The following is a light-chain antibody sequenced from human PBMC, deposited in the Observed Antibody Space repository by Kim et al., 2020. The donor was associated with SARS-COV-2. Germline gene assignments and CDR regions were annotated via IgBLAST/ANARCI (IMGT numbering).Light chain of an antibody. CDR1: NMGGNS. J-gene: IGLJ3*02. V-gene: IGLV3-21*01. CDR2: YDD. CDR3: QVWDSTSDHVV. Sequence: SYELTQPPSVLGAPGKTATITCRGDNMGGNSVHWYQQKPGQAPVLVIYYDDDRPSGIPARFSGSNSGNTATLTISRAEAGDEAGYYCQVWDSTSDHVVFGGGTQLTVL.